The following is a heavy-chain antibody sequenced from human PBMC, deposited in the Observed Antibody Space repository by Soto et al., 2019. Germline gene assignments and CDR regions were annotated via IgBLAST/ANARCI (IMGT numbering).Heavy chain of an antibody. Sequence: SQTLSLTCAISGDSVSSNSAAWNWIRQSPSRGLEWLGRTYYRSKWYNDYAVSVKSRITINPDTSKNQFSLQLNSVTPEDTAVFYCARGRITIFGVVIQFELWGQGTLVTVSS. J-gene: IGHJ5*02. CDR3: ARGRITIFGVVIQFEL. V-gene: IGHV6-1*01. CDR2: TYYRSKWYN. CDR1: GDSVSSNSAA. D-gene: IGHD3-3*01.